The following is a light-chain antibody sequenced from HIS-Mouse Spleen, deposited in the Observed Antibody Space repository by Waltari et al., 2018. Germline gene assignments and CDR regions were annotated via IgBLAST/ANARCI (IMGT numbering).Light chain of an antibody. CDR1: QSVSSN. Sequence: EIVMPQSPATLSVSPGERATLSCRASQSVSSNLAWYQQKPGQAPRLLIYGASIRATGIPARFSGSGSGTEFTLTISILQSEDFAVYYCQQYNNWPPLTFGGGTKVEIK. J-gene: IGKJ4*01. CDR3: QQYNNWPPLT. V-gene: IGKV3D-15*03. CDR2: GAS.